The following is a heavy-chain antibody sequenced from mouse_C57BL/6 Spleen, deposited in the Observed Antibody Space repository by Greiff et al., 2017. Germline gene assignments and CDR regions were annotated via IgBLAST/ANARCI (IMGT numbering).Heavy chain of an antibody. CDR1: GYTFTSYW. Sequence: QVQLQQPGAELVKPGASVTMSCKASGYTFTSYWITWVKQRPGQGLEWIGDIYPGSGSTNYNEKFKSKATLTVDTSSSPAYMQLSSLTSEDSAVYYCARRGIYYGSSGYFDVWGTGTTVTVSS. CDR3: ARRGIYYGSSGYFDV. D-gene: IGHD1-1*01. J-gene: IGHJ1*03. V-gene: IGHV1-55*01. CDR2: IYPGSGST.